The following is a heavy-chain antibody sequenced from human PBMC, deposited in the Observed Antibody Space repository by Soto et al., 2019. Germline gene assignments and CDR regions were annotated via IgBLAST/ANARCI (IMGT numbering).Heavy chain of an antibody. D-gene: IGHD2-2*01. CDR2: INPSGGST. CDR3: ARNPRTDCSSTSCWTYFDY. CDR1: GYTFTSYY. J-gene: IGHJ4*02. Sequence: ASVKVSCKASGYTFTSYYMHWVRQAPGQGLEWMGIINPSGGSTSYAQKFQGRVTMTRDTSTSTVYMELSSLRSEDTAVYYCARNPRTDCSSTSCWTYFDYWGQGTLVTVSS. V-gene: IGHV1-46*01.